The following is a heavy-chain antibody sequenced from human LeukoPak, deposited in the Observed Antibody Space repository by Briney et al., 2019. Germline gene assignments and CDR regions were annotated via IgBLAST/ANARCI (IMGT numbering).Heavy chain of an antibody. CDR1: GFTFSSYE. V-gene: IGHV3-48*03. CDR3: ASPYGDYDAFDI. Sequence: PGGSLRLSCAASGFTFSSYEMNWVRQAPGKGLEWVSYISSSGSTIYYADSVKGRFTISRDNAKNSLYLQMNSLRAEDTAVYYCASPYGDYDAFDIWGRGTMVTVSS. CDR2: ISSSGSTI. D-gene: IGHD4-17*01. J-gene: IGHJ3*02.